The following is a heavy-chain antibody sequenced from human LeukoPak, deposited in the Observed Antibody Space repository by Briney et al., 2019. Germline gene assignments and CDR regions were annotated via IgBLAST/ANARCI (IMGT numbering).Heavy chain of an antibody. V-gene: IGHV3-23*01. CDR3: SKDRRVGAPTPTPIDY. CDR2: ISGSGDST. Sequence: GGSLRLSCAASGFTFSSYTMTWVRQAPGKGLEWVSGISGSGDSTYYADSVKGRFTISRDNSKNTLYLQMNSLRAEDTAVYYCSKDRRVGAPTPTPIDYWGQGPRVTVSS. D-gene: IGHD1-26*01. CDR1: GFTFSSYT. J-gene: IGHJ4*02.